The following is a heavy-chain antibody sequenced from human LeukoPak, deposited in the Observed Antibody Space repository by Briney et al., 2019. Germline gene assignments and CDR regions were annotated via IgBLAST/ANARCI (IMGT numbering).Heavy chain of an antibody. CDR3: AREWISDSFDY. V-gene: IGHV3-48*03. Sequence: GGSLRLSCAASGFTFSSYEMNWVRQAPGKGLEWVSYISSSGSTIYYADSVKGRFTISRDNAKNSLYLQMNSLRAEDTAVYYCAREWISDSFDYWGQGTLVTVSS. J-gene: IGHJ4*02. D-gene: IGHD5-12*01. CDR2: ISSSGSTI. CDR1: GFTFSSYE.